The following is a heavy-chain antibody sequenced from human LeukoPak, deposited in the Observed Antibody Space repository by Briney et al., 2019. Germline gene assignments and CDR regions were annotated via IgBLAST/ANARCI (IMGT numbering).Heavy chain of an antibody. D-gene: IGHD6-13*01. Sequence: GGSLRLSCAASGFTFSSYAMSWVRQAPGKGLEWVSAISGSGGSTYYADSVKGRFTISRDNSKNTLYLQMNSLRAEDTAVYYCAKRPGIAAAGTEDWFDPWGQGTLVTVSS. CDR2: ISGSGGST. CDR1: GFTFSSYA. J-gene: IGHJ5*02. CDR3: AKRPGIAAAGTEDWFDP. V-gene: IGHV3-23*01.